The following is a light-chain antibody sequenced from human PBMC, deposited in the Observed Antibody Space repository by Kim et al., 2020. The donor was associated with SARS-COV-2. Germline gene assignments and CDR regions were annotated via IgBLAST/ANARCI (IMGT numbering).Light chain of an antibody. V-gene: IGKV3-11*01. CDR2: DAS. CDR3: QQRTNWPPWT. CDR1: QSLSSF. Sequence: APGERASRSCRASQSLSSFLAWYQQKPGQAPRLLIYDASNRATGIPARFSGSGSGTDFTLTISSLEPDDFAVYYCQQRTNWPPWTFGQGTKVDIK. J-gene: IGKJ1*01.